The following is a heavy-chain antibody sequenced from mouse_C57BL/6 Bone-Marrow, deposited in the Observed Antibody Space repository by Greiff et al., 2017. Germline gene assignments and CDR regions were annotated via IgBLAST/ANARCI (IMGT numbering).Heavy chain of an antibody. V-gene: IGHV14-4*01. Sequence: VQLQQSGAELVRPGASVKLSCTASGFNIKDDYIHWVKQRPEQGLEWIGWIDPDIGDTEYASKLQGKVTITSDTSSNTAYLQLSSLTSEDTADYYCSSCDSNYFDFWGQGTPLTVAS. CDR1: GFNIKDDY. D-gene: IGHD2-5*01. J-gene: IGHJ2*01. CDR2: IDPDIGDT. CDR3: SSCDSNYFDF.